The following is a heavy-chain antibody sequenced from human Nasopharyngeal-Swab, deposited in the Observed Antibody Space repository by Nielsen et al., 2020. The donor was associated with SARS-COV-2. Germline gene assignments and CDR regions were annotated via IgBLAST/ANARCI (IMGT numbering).Heavy chain of an antibody. V-gene: IGHV3-30*18. CDR3: AKPSSGTYFSAFDI. D-gene: IGHD1-26*01. Sequence: GESLKISCVASGLTFSDYYMSWIRQAPGKGLEWVAVISYDGSNTYNADSVKGRFTISRDNSKNTLYLQMNSLRAEDTAVYYCAKPSSGTYFSAFDIWGQGTMVTVSS. CDR1: GLTFSDYY. J-gene: IGHJ3*02. CDR2: ISYDGSNT.